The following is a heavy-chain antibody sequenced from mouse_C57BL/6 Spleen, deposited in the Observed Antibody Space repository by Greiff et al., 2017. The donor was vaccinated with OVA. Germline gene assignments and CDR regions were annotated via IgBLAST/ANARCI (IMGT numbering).Heavy chain of an antibody. CDR1: GYSITSGYY. CDR2: ISYDGSN. Sequence: EVKLVESGPGLVKPSQSLSLTCSVTGYSITSGYYWNWIRQFPGNKLEWMGYISYDGSNNYNPSLKNRISITRDTSKNQFFLKLNSATTEDTATYYCASSLAMDYWGQGTSVTVSS. V-gene: IGHV3-6*01. CDR3: ASSLAMDY. J-gene: IGHJ4*01.